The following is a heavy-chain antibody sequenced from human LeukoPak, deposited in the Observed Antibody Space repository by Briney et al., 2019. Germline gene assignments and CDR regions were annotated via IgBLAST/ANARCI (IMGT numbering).Heavy chain of an antibody. Sequence: SETLSLTCTVSGGSISSYYWSWIRQPPGKGLEWIGYIYYSGSTNYNPSLKSRVTISVDTSKNKFSLKLSSVTAADTAVYYCARQAPISAFSDYGGTNYYYYYGMDVWGQGTTVTVSS. D-gene: IGHD4-23*01. J-gene: IGHJ6*02. CDR2: IYYSGST. CDR1: GGSISSYY. CDR3: ARQAPISAFSDYGGTNYYYYYGMDV. V-gene: IGHV4-59*08.